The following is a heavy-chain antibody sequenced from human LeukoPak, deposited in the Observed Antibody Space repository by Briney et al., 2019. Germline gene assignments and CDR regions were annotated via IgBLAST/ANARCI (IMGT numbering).Heavy chain of an antibody. CDR3: AMRPIGILWFPLDD. CDR2: INPNSGGT. V-gene: IGHV1-2*02. J-gene: IGHJ4*02. CDR1: GYTFTGYY. Sequence: ASVKVSCKASGYTFTGYYMHWVRQAPGQGLEWMGWINPNSGGTNYAQKFQGRVTMTRDTSISTAYMEPSRLRSDATAVYCCAMRPIGILWFPLDDWGQGTLVTVSS. D-gene: IGHD2-21*01.